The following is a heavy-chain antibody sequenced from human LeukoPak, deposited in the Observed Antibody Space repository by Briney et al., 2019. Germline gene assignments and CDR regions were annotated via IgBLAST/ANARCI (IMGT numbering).Heavy chain of an antibody. CDR2: IKGDGSST. J-gene: IGHJ5*01. Sequence: LXXSCAAXXXXXXXXXMHXXRXAXGXXLVWVSRIKGDGSSTTYADSVKGRFTISRDNAKNTLHLQMDSLRAEDTAVYYCARSDWLDSWGQGTLVIVSS. CDR1: XXXXXXXX. V-gene: IGHV3-74*03. CDR3: ARSDWLDS.